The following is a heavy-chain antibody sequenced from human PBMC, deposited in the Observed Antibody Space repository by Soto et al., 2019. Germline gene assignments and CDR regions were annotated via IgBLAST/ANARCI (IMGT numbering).Heavy chain of an antibody. J-gene: IGHJ6*02. D-gene: IGHD2-21*02. Sequence: QMQLVQSGGGVVQPGRSLRLSCAASGSTFSHYPMHWVRQAPGKGLEWVAVVSFDGSNKYYRDSVKGRFTISKDNGKNTLYLQMNDLRHEDTAVYYCARLPGPLVSVLYIYPVDARETPSDVDVWGQGTSVTVSS. V-gene: IGHV3-30*03. CDR2: VSFDGSNK. CDR1: GSTFSHYP. CDR3: ARLPGPLVSVLYIYPVDARETPSDVDV.